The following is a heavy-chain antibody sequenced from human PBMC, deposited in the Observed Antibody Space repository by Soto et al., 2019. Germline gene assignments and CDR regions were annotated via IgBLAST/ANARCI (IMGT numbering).Heavy chain of an antibody. Sequence: QVQLVQSGAAVKKPGASVKVSCQASGYSFSTYDINWVRQAAGQGLEWMGWVNPKSGNTDYAQRFRGRVTMTSNTSISPAYMELSALTPEDTAVYYCARPYCDSTSCYPDWCDPWGQGTLVTVSS. V-gene: IGHV1-8*01. D-gene: IGHD2-2*01. CDR1: GYSFSTYD. J-gene: IGHJ5*02. CDR3: ARPYCDSTSCYPDWCDP. CDR2: VNPKSGNT.